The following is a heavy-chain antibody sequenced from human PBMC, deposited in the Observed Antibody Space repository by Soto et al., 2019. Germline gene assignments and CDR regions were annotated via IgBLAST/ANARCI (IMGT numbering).Heavy chain of an antibody. V-gene: IGHV3-48*02. CDR2: ISSSSSTI. CDR3: ARARYDISGDEAPFDF. CDR1: GFTFSSYS. Sequence: EVQLGESWGVLVQPGGSLRLSCAASGFTFSSYSMNWVRQAPGKGLAWVSYISSSSSTIYYADSVKGRFTISRDNAKNSLYRQMNSLRDEDTSVYYCARARYDISGDEAPFDFWGQGTRVTVSS. D-gene: IGHD3-22*01. J-gene: IGHJ4*02.